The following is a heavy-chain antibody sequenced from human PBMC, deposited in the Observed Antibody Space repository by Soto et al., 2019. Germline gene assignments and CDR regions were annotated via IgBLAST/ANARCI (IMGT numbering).Heavy chain of an antibody. CDR2: MSHIGSV. D-gene: IGHD6-19*01. J-gene: IGHJ4*02. Sequence: QVLLQESGPGLVQPSGTLSLSCVVSGVSIGSNYYWGWVRQPPGKGLEWLGDMSHIGSVNYNPSLTSRVTIAMDNSQKQFSLKLNSVTPADTAVHYCASTLGWYAIDYWGQGTLVIVSS. CDR1: GVSIGSNYY. CDR3: ASTLGWYAIDY. V-gene: IGHV4-4*02.